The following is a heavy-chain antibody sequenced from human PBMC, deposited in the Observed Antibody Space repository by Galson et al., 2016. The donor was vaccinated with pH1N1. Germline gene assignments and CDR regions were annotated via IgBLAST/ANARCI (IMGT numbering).Heavy chain of an antibody. Sequence: SVKVSCKASGYTFTAYGINWVRQAPGQGLEWMGRISAINASPSYTQKFQGRVTMTSDPSTNTAYMELRSLRSDDTAVYYCARTAAAAYFDYWGQGTLITVSS. CDR3: ARTAAAAYFDY. J-gene: IGHJ4*02. CDR1: GYTFTAYG. D-gene: IGHD6-13*01. CDR2: ISAINASP. V-gene: IGHV1-18*01.